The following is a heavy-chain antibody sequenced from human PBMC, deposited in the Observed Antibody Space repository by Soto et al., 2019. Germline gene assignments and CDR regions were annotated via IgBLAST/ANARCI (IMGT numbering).Heavy chain of an antibody. Sequence: EVQLLESGGGLVQPGGSLRLSCAASGFTFSSYAMSWVRQAPGKGLEWVSAISGSGGSTYYADSVKGRFTISRDNSKNTLYLQMNSLRAEDTAVYYCAKVRLGYVYNYYYYYMDVWGKGTTVTVSS. J-gene: IGHJ6*03. CDR2: ISGSGGST. D-gene: IGHD1-20*01. CDR3: AKVRLGYVYNYYYYYMDV. CDR1: GFTFSSYA. V-gene: IGHV3-23*01.